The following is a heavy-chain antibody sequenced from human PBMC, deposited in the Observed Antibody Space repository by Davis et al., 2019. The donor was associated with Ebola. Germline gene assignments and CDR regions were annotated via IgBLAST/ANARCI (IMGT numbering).Heavy chain of an antibody. CDR1: GYTFTSYG. Sequence: AASVKVSCKASGYTFTSYGISWVRQAPGQGLEWMGWISAYNGNTNYAQKLQGRVTMTTDTSTSTAYMELRSLRSDDTAVYYCARPDILTGLYYFDYWGRGTVVTVSS. V-gene: IGHV1-18*04. CDR3: ARPDILTGLYYFDY. CDR2: ISAYNGNT. J-gene: IGHJ4*02. D-gene: IGHD3-9*01.